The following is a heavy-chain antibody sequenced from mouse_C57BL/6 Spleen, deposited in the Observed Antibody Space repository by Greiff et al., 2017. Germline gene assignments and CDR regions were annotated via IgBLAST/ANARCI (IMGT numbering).Heavy chain of an antibody. CDR2: IDPSDSET. J-gene: IGHJ2*01. CDR1: GYTFTSYW. Sequence: QVQLQQPGAELVRPGSSVKLSCKASGYTFTSYWMHWVKQRPIQGLEWIGNIDPSDSETHYNQKFKDKATLTVDKSSSTAYMQLSRLTSEDSTVYYCARGFITTVDYFDYWGQGTTLTVSS. D-gene: IGHD1-1*01. CDR3: ARGFITTVDYFDY. V-gene: IGHV1-52*01.